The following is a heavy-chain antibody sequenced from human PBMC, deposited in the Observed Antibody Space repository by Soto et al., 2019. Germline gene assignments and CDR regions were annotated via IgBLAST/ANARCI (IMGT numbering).Heavy chain of an antibody. D-gene: IGHD6-19*01. J-gene: IGHJ4*02. CDR1: GYTFTGYY. CDR2: INPNSGGT. Sequence: VASVKVSCKASGYTFTGYYMHWVRQAPGQGLEWMGWINPNSGGTNYAQKLQGRVTMTTDTSTSTAYMELRSLRSDDTAVYYCARVPGQWPYRAYRGDYWGQGTLVTVSS. V-gene: IGHV1-2*02. CDR3: ARVPGQWPYRAYRGDY.